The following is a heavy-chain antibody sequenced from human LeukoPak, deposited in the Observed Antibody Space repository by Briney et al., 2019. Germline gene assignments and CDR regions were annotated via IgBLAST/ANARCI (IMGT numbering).Heavy chain of an antibody. CDR2: ISGDGSNT. D-gene: IGHD2-2*01. Sequence: GGSLRLSCAASGFTFTSYYMHWVRQAPGKGLVWVSRISGDGSNTIYADSVKGRFTISRDNAKNTLYLQMNSLRAEDTAVYYCAKLAFVVVVPAADYWGQGTLVTVSS. CDR1: GFTFTSYY. V-gene: IGHV3-74*01. CDR3: AKLAFVVVVPAADY. J-gene: IGHJ4*02.